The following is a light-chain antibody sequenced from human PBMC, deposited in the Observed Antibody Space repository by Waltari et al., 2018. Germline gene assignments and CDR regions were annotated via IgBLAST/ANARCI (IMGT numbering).Light chain of an antibody. CDR3: GVWDSSLSAYV. Sequence: QSAVTQPPSVSAAPGQQVPISCSGSSFNIGQNPVSWYKQHPGNAPKLLNYETDKRPSVIPDRFSGSKSGTSATLGITGLQTGDEADYYCGVWDSSLSAYVFGPGTNVAVL. CDR2: ETD. J-gene: IGLJ1*01. CDR1: SFNIGQNP. V-gene: IGLV1-51*02.